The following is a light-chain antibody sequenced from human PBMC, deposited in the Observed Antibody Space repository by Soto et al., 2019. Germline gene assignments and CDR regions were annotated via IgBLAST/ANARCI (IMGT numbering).Light chain of an antibody. CDR2: EVT. J-gene: IGLJ1*01. V-gene: IGLV2-8*01. Sequence: QSVLTQPPSASGSPGQSITISCTGTSSDVGGFNYVSWHQQHPGKAPKVIIYEVTKRPSGVPDRFSGSKSANTASLTVSGLQAEDEADYYCSSYAGSNNPLFVFXTGTKVTVL. CDR1: SSDVGGFNY. CDR3: SSYAGSNNPLFV.